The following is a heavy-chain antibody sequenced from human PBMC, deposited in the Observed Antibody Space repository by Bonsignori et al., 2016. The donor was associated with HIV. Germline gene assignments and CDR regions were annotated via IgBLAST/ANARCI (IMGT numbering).Heavy chain of an antibody. D-gene: IGHD4-17*01. Sequence: GESLKISCAASGFTFSSYAMSWVRQAPGKGLEWVSAISGSGGSTYYADSVKGRFTISRDNSKNTLYLQMNSLRAEDTAVYYCAKPSTVTPYYYYYYMDVWGKGTTVTVSS. V-gene: IGHV3-23*01. CDR2: ISGSGGST. J-gene: IGHJ6*03. CDR3: AKPSTVTPYYYYYYMDV. CDR1: GFTFSSYA.